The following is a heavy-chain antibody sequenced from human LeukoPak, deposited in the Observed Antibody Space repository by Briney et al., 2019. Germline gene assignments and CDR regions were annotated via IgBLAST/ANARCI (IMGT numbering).Heavy chain of an antibody. Sequence: GGSLRLSCAASGFTVSSNYMSWVRQAPGKGLEWVSVIYSGGSTYCADSVKGRFTISRDNSKNTLYLRMNSLRAEDTAVYYCARTAVGYSYGFGVLYFDYWGQGTLVTVSS. J-gene: IGHJ4*02. D-gene: IGHD5-18*01. V-gene: IGHV3-66*01. CDR3: ARTAVGYSYGFGVLYFDY. CDR2: IYSGGST. CDR1: GFTVSSNY.